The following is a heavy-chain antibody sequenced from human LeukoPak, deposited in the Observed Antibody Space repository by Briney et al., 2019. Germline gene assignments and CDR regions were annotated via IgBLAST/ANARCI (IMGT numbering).Heavy chain of an antibody. J-gene: IGHJ5*02. CDR1: GGXISGSNYF. D-gene: IGHD4-17*01. CDR2: IFDTGST. V-gene: IGHV4-39*01. Sequence: SETLSLTCTVSGGXISGSNYFWGWIRQPPGKGLDWIGSIFDTGSTYYNPSLKSRVTISVDTSKNQFSLKLSSVTAADTAVYYCARHGSTVTTANWFDPWGQGTLVTVSS. CDR3: ARHGSTVTTANWFDP.